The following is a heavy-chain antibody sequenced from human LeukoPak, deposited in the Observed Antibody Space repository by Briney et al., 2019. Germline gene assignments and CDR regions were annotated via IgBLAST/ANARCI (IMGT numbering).Heavy chain of an antibody. CDR2: VYYSGNT. Sequence: SETLSLTCTGSISSSNYYWGWIRQPPGKGLEWIGSVYYSGNTYYNPSLKSRVTIFVGISKNHFSLKLSSVTAADTAVYYCARGIAVAAPYYFDYWGQGTLVTVSS. D-gene: IGHD6-19*01. CDR3: ARGIAVAAPYYFDY. CDR1: SISSSNYY. J-gene: IGHJ4*02. V-gene: IGHV4-39*02.